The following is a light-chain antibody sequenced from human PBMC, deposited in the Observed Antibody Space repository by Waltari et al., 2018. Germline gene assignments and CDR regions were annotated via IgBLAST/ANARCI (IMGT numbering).Light chain of an antibody. Sequence: QSALTQPPSASGSPGQSVTISCTGTSSDVGDYVSWYQPHPGKAPKLMISEVTKRPSGVPDRFSGSKSGNTASLTVSGLQAEDEADYYCSSYAGSNNLVFGGGTKLTVL. V-gene: IGLV2-8*01. CDR1: SSDVGDY. CDR2: EVT. CDR3: SSYAGSNNLV. J-gene: IGLJ2*01.